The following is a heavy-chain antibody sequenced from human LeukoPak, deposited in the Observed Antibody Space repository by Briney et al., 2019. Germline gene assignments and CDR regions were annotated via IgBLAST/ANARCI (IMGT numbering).Heavy chain of an antibody. Sequence: GGSLRLACAAAGFTFSTYAMSWVRQAPGKGLEWVAVISYDGSNKYYADSVKGRFTISRDNSKNTLYLQMTSLRAEDPAVYYCANLFDAFDIWGQGTMVTVSS. CDR1: GFTFSTYA. CDR2: ISYDGSNK. CDR3: ANLFDAFDI. V-gene: IGHV3-30*18. J-gene: IGHJ3*02.